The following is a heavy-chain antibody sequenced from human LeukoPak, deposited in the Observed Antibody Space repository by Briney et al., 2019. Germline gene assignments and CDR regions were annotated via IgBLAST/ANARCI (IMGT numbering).Heavy chain of an antibody. D-gene: IGHD4-17*01. Sequence: GGSLRLSCAASGFTFSGSAMHWVRQASGKGLEWVGRIRSKANSYATAYAASVKGRFTISRDDSKNTAYLQMNSLKTGDTAVYYCTRPYTNDYGDYVYDYWGQGTLVTVSS. CDR3: TRPYTNDYGDYVYDY. V-gene: IGHV3-73*01. CDR1: GFTFSGSA. J-gene: IGHJ4*02. CDR2: IRSKANSYAT.